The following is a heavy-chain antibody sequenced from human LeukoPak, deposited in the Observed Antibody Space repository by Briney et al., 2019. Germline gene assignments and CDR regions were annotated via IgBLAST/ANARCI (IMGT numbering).Heavy chain of an antibody. CDR2: ISSSGSTI. CDR3: ARTPRGYSGHLDY. J-gene: IGHJ4*02. V-gene: IGHV3-11*01. D-gene: IGHD5-12*01. Sequence: PGGSLRLSCEAPGFTFSDYYMSWVRQAPEKGLEWVSYISSSGSTIYYADSVKGRFTISRDNAKNSLYLQMNSLRAEDTAVYYCARTPRGYSGHLDYWGQGTLVTVSS. CDR1: GFTFSDYY.